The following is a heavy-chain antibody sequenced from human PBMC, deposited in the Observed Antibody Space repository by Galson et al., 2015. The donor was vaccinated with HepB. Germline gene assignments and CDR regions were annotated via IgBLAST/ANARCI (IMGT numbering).Heavy chain of an antibody. CDR1: GFTFSSYE. V-gene: IGHV3-48*03. CDR2: ISSGGRAI. CDR3: ASATGSGSRYRSRSDY. D-gene: IGHD3-10*01. Sequence: SLRLSCAASGFTFSSYEMNWVRQAPGKGLEWLSYISSGGRAIYYADSVRGRFTISRDDAQNSLYLQMDSLRAEDTAVYYCASATGSGSRYRSRSDYWGQGTLVTVSS. J-gene: IGHJ4*02.